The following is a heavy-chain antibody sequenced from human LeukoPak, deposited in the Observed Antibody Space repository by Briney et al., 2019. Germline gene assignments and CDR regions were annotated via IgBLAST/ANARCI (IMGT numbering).Heavy chain of an antibody. J-gene: IGHJ4*02. V-gene: IGHV3-74*01. CDR1: GFTFSSYW. Sequence: GGSLRLSCAASGFTFSSYWMHWVRQPPGKGLVWVSHINTDGSSTNYADSVKGRFTISRDNAKNSLYLQMNSLRAEDTAVYYCARDLGYHLIDYWGQGTLVTVSS. CDR3: ARDLGYHLIDY. D-gene: IGHD3-16*01. CDR2: INTDGSST.